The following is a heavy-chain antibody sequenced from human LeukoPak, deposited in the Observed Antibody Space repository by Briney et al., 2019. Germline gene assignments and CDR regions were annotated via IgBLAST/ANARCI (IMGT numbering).Heavy chain of an antibody. CDR1: GGSISSSSYY. Sequence: PSETLSLTCTVSGGSISSSSYYWGWIRQPPGKGLEWIGSIYYSGSTYYNPSLKSRDTISVDTSKNQFSLKLSSVTAADTAVYYCARVTAADVLLWFGELPNWFDPWGQGTLVTVSS. J-gene: IGHJ5*02. D-gene: IGHD3-10*01. CDR3: ARVTAADVLLWFGELPNWFDP. V-gene: IGHV4-39*07. CDR2: IYYSGST.